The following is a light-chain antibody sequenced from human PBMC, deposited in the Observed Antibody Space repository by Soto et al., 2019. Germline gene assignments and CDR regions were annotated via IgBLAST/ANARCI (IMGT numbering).Light chain of an antibody. CDR2: GAS. V-gene: IGKV3-20*01. Sequence: EIVLTQSPGTLSLSPGERATLSCRASQSVSSTYLAWYQQKPGQAPRLLFYGASSRATGIPDRFSGSGSGTDFTLTISRLKPEDFAVYYCQQYDSSPPQFTFGPGTKVDIK. J-gene: IGKJ3*01. CDR3: QQYDSSPPQFT. CDR1: QSVSSTY.